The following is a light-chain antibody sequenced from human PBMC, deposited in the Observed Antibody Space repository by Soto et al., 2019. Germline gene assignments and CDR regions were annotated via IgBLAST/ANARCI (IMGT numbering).Light chain of an antibody. CDR3: QQYSSSPIT. CDR2: GSY. J-gene: IGKJ5*01. CDR1: QSVTTNF. V-gene: IGKV3-20*01. Sequence: VVLTQSPCTLSLSPAESATLSCRPSQSVTTNFLGWYSKKPGQPPRLLISGSYRRATGIPDRISGGGSGTDITITISRLDPEDVALYCRQQYSSSPITFGQGTRLEIK.